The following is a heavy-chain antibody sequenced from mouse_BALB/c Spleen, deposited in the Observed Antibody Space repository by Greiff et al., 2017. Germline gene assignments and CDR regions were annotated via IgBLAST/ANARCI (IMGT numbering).Heavy chain of an antibody. V-gene: IGHV2-9*02. D-gene: IGHD2-10*01. Sequence: QVQLKESGPGLVAPSQSLSITCTVSGFSLTSYGVHWVRQPPGKGLEWLGVIWACGSTNYNSALMSRLSISKDNSKGQVFLTMNSLQTDDTAMYYCARAYYDYDAMDYWGQGTSVTVSS. CDR2: IWACGST. J-gene: IGHJ4*01. CDR1: GFSLTSYG. CDR3: ARAYYDYDAMDY.